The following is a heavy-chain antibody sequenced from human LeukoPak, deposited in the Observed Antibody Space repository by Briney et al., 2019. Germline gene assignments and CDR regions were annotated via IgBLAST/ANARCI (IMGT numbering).Heavy chain of an antibody. D-gene: IGHD5-12*01. J-gene: IGHJ4*02. V-gene: IGHV6-1*01. CDR2: TYWRSKWYN. CDR3: AREGYSSGKGFDY. CDR1: GDSVSSNSAA. Sequence: SQTLSLTCAISGDSVSSNSAAWNWIRQSPSRGLEWLGRTYWRSKWYNDYEVSVLSRITINPDTSKNQFSLQLNSVTPEDTAVYFCAREGYSSGKGFDYWGQGTLVTVSS.